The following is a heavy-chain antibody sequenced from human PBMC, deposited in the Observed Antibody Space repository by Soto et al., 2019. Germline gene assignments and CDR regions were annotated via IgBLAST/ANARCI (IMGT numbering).Heavy chain of an antibody. V-gene: IGHV4-59*01. Sequence: QVQLQESGPGLVKPSETLSLTCTVSGGSISSYYWSWIRQPPGKGLEWIGYIYYSGSTNYNPSHKSRVNISVDTSKNQFSLKLSSVTAADTAVYYCARDGDYYYYYGMDVWGQGTTVTVSS. CDR2: IYYSGST. D-gene: IGHD3-16*01. J-gene: IGHJ6*02. CDR1: GGSISSYY. CDR3: ARDGDYYYYYGMDV.